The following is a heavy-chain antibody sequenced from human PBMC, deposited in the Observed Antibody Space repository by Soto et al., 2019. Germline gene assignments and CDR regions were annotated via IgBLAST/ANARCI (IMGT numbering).Heavy chain of an antibody. CDR1: GGSISNYY. CDR3: ARALSSAAGLYFDY. Sequence: QVQLQESGPGLVKPSETLSLTCTVSGGSISNYYWSWISQPAGKGMEWVGRIHATEITNYNPSLKSRVPMAINTTINQFALKLGSLTAADTAVYYCARALSSAAGLYFDYWGQGTLVTVSS. CDR2: IHATEIT. J-gene: IGHJ4*02. V-gene: IGHV4-4*07. D-gene: IGHD6-13*01.